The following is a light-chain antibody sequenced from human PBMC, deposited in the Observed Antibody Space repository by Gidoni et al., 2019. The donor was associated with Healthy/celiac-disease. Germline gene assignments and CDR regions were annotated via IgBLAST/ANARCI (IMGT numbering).Light chain of an antibody. CDR3: QQYNNWPLT. Sequence: IVLTQSPATLSVSPGERATLSCRASQSVSSNLAWYQQKPGQAPRRLIYGASTRATGIPARFSGRGSGTEFTLTISSLQSEDFAVYYCQQYNNWPLTFGGGTKVEIK. CDR2: GAS. CDR1: QSVSSN. V-gene: IGKV3-15*01. J-gene: IGKJ4*02.